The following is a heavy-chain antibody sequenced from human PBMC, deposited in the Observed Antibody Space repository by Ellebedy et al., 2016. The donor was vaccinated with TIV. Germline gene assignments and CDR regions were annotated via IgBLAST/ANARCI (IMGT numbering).Heavy chain of an antibody. CDR3: AGLWFGDSPRDNSDY. Sequence: PGGSLRLSCAASGFTFSAYGMHWVRQAPGKGLAWVTYIRYDGSNKYYADSVKGRFTISRDNSKTTLYLEMNSLRAEDKAIDYFAGLWFGDSPRDNSDYWGRGTLVTVSS. J-gene: IGHJ4*02. D-gene: IGHD3-10*01. CDR2: IRYDGSNK. V-gene: IGHV3-30*02. CDR1: GFTFSAYG.